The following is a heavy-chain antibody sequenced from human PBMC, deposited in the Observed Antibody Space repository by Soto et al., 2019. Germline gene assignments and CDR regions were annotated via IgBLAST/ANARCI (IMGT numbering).Heavy chain of an antibody. J-gene: IGHJ4*02. V-gene: IGHV3-21*01. CDR3: ARDPPGSGGSCYSCDY. D-gene: IGHD2-15*01. Sequence: GGSLRLSCAASGFTFSSYSMNWVRQAPGKGLEWVSSISSSSSYIYYADSVKGRFTISRDNAKNSLYLQMNSLRAEDTAVYYCARDPPGSGGSCYSCDYWGQGTLVTVSS. CDR2: ISSSSSYI. CDR1: GFTFSSYS.